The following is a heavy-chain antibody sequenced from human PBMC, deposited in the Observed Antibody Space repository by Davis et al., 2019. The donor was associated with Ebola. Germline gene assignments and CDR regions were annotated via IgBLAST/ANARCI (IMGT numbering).Heavy chain of an antibody. CDR1: GFTFSTYG. D-gene: IGHD3-22*01. CDR3: ARDRHDSSGYYLYYFDY. J-gene: IGHJ4*02. CDR2: INSDGSST. V-gene: IGHV3-74*01. Sequence: PGGSLRLSCAVSGFTFSTYGFNWVRQAPGKGLVWVSRINSDGSSTSYADSVKGRFTISRDNAKNTLYLQMNSLRAEDTAVYYCARDRHDSSGYYLYYFDYWGQGTLVTVSS.